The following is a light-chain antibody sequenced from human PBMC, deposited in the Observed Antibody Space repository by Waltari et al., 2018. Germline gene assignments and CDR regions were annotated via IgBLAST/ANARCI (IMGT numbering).Light chain of an antibody. CDR3: QSYDSSNLNWV. V-gene: IGLV6-57*01. J-gene: IGLJ3*02. CDR1: SGSIASDY. Sequence: NFMLTQPHSVSESPGKTVTISCTRSSGSIASDYVQWYPQGPGSSPTTVCYEYHPRPLGGPERFSGSIDSSSNSASLTISGRKTDDEADYYCQSYDSSNLNWVFGGGTKLTVL. CDR2: EYH.